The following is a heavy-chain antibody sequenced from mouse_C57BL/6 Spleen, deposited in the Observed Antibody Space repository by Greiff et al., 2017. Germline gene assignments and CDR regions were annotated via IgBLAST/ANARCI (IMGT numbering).Heavy chain of an antibody. Sequence: DVQLVESGGGLVKPGGSLKLSCAASGFTFSDYGMHWVRQAPEKGLEWVAYISSGSSTIYYADTVKGRFTISRDNAKNTLFLQRTSLRSEDTAMYYCARQDYSNWGFAYWGKGTLVTVSA. J-gene: IGHJ3*01. V-gene: IGHV5-17*01. CDR2: ISSGSSTI. D-gene: IGHD2-5*01. CDR3: ARQDYSNWGFAY. CDR1: GFTFSDYG.